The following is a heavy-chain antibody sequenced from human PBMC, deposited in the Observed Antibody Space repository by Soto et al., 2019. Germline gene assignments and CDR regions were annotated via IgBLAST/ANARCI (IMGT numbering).Heavy chain of an antibody. CDR2: IDWDDDK. CDR3: ARMSTVTTGYYYYVMDF. V-gene: IGHV2-70*11. Sequence: SGPTLVNPTQTLTLTCTFSGFSLSTSGMCVSWIRQPPGKALEWLARIDWDDDKYYSTSLKTRLTISKDTSKNQVVLTMTNMDPVDTATYYCARMSTVTTGYYYYVMDFWGQGTTVTGSS. J-gene: IGHJ6*02. CDR1: GFSLSTSGMC. D-gene: IGHD4-4*01.